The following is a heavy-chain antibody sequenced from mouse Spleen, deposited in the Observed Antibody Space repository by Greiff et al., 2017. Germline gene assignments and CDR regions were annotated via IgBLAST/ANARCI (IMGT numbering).Heavy chain of an antibody. D-gene: IGHD4-1*01. CDR3: ASLTGTGYFDV. CDR2: IDPENGNT. CDR1: GFTIKDYY. V-gene: IGHV14-1*02. Sequence: VQLQQSGAELVRPGALVKLSCKASGFTIKDYYMHWVKQRPEQGLEWIGWIDPENGNTIYDPKFQGKASITADTSSNTAYLQLSSLTSEDTAVYYCASLTGTGYFDVWGAGTTVTVSS. J-gene: IGHJ1*01.